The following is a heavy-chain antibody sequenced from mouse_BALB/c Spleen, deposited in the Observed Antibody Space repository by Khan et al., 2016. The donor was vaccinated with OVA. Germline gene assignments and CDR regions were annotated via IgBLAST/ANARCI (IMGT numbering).Heavy chain of an antibody. CDR2: IRKKASGYTT. Sequence: EVELVESGGGLVEPGGSLRLSCATSGFTFSDYYMSWVRQPPGKALEWLGFIRKKASGYTTAYSASVKGRFTISRANSQSILYLQMNSLRAEDSATYYCARVDYGYGFAYWGQGTLVTVSA. CDR3: ARVDYGYGFAY. D-gene: IGHD1-2*01. V-gene: IGHV7-3*02. J-gene: IGHJ3*01. CDR1: GFTFSDYY.